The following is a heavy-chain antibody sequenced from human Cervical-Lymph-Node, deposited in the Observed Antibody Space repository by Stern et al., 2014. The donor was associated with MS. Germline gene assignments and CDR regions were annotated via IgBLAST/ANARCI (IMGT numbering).Heavy chain of an antibody. V-gene: IGHV5-51*01. CDR2: VYPRDSET. D-gene: IGHD4-17*01. CDR3: ARRHGVTGFDY. J-gene: IGHJ4*02. CDR1: GYSFTNYW. Sequence: VQLVQSGAEVKKPGGSLKISCKGSGYSFTNYWIGWVRQMPGKGLEWMGMVYPRDSETRYSPSFQGQVTISADQSISTAYLQWSSLKASDTAMYYCARRHGVTGFDYWGQGTLVTVSS.